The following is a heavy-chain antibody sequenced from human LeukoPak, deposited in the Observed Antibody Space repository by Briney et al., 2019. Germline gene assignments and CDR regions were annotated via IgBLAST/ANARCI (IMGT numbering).Heavy chain of an antibody. J-gene: IGHJ1*01. CDR2: IYTSGST. Sequence: SETLSLTCTVSGGSISSGSYYWSWIRQPAGKGLEWIGRIYTSGSTNYNPSLKSRVTISVGTSKNQFSLKLSSVTAADTAVYYCASSFVEDYYDSSGYYYFQHWGQGTLVTVSS. CDR3: ASSFVEDYYDSSGYYYFQH. CDR1: GGSISSGSYY. D-gene: IGHD3-22*01. V-gene: IGHV4-61*02.